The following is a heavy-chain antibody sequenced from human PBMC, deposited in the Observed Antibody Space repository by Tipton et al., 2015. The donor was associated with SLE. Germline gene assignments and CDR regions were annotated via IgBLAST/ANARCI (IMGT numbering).Heavy chain of an antibody. CDR3: ARGGHCTSDSCYVYYYYMDV. D-gene: IGHD2-2*01. CDR2: VFYNGNT. V-gene: IGHV4-59*01. CDR1: GGSTNYYY. J-gene: IGHJ6*03. Sequence: LRLSCTVSGGSTNYYYWNWIRQPPGKGLEWIGYVFYNGNTNYNASLKSRVTMSVDTSKSQFSLQLRSVTAADTAVYYCARGGHCTSDSCYVYYYYMDVWGEGTTVAVPS.